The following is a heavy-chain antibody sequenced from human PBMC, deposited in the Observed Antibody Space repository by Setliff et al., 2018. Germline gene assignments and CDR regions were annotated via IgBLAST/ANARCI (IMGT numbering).Heavy chain of an antibody. CDR1: RGSISTYA. D-gene: IGHD3-16*01. CDR3: AGVTYKGRGENYFDW. CDR2: IYDTGYA. Sequence: PSETLSLTCTVSRGSISTYAWSWIRHIPGKGLEWVGYIYDTGYANYNPSLKSRVSMSVDTSKNQVFLRLTSVTDADTAMYYCAGVTYKGRGENYFDWWGRGTQVTVSS. J-gene: IGHJ4*02. V-gene: IGHV4-59*08.